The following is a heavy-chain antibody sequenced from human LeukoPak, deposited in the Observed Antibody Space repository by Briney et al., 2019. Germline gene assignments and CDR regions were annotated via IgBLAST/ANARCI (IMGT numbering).Heavy chain of an antibody. CDR2: ISYDGSNK. D-gene: IGHD4-17*01. Sequence: GGSLRLSCATSGFTFSSYAIYWVRQAPGGGLEWVAIISYDGSNKYYADSVKGRFTISRDNSKNTLYLQMNSLRAEDTAVYYCASVTKGYWGQGTLVTVSS. J-gene: IGHJ4*02. CDR1: GFTFSSYA. V-gene: IGHV3-30-3*01. CDR3: ASVTKGY.